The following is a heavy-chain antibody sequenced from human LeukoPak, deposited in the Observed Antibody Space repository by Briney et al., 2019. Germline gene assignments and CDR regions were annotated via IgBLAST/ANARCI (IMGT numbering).Heavy chain of an antibody. CDR2: INPNSGGT. CDR3: ARVMITFGGVIGPFDY. J-gene: IGHJ4*02. D-gene: IGHD3-16*02. Sequence: GASVKVSCKAAGYTFTGYYMHWVRQAPGQGLEWMGWINPNSGGTNYAQKFQGRVTMTRATSISTAYMELSRLRSDDTAVCYRARVMITFGGVIGPFDYWGQGTLVTVSS. CDR1: GYTFTGYY. V-gene: IGHV1-2*02.